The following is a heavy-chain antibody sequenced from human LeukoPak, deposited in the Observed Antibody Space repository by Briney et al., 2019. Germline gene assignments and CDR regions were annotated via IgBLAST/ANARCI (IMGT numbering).Heavy chain of an antibody. V-gene: IGHV3-7*01. J-gene: IGHJ6*03. CDR3: ARVRRYYGSGSYALGSFYYMDV. D-gene: IGHD3-10*01. Sequence: GGSLRLSCAASGFTFSSYWMTWVRQAPGKGLEWVANMKQDGSEIYYEDSVKGRFTISRDNAKNSLYLQMNSLRAEDTAMYYCARVRRYYGSGSYALGSFYYMDVWGEGTTVIVSS. CDR1: GFTFSSYW. CDR2: MKQDGSEI.